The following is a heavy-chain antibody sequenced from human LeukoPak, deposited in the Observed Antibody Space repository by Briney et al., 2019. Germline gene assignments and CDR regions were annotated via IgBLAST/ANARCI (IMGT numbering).Heavy chain of an antibody. CDR1: GFNFSYYA. CDR2: IWFDGSNK. Sequence: GGSLRLSCTASGFNFSYYAMDWVRHAPGKGLAWVALIWFDGSNKYYDDSVKGRFTISRDNSKDTVFLQMNGLTVDDTGVYYCARLVGGTTGATDYWGQGSLVSVS. D-gene: IGHD1-26*01. CDR3: ARLVGGTTGATDY. V-gene: IGHV3-33*01. J-gene: IGHJ4*02.